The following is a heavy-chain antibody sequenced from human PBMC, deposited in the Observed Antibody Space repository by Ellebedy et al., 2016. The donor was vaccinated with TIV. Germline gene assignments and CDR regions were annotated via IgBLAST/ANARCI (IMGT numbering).Heavy chain of an antibody. CDR3: ARTEPVLRYFDWLLYPLTR. Sequence: MPGGSLRLSCTVSGGSISSYYWSWIRQPPGKGLEWIGYIYYSGSTYYNPSLKSRVTISVDTSKNQFSLKLSSVTAADTAVYYCARTEPVLRYFDWLLYPLTRWGQGTLVTVSS. CDR1: GGSISSYY. CDR2: IYYSGST. V-gene: IGHV4-59*08. D-gene: IGHD3-9*01. J-gene: IGHJ4*02.